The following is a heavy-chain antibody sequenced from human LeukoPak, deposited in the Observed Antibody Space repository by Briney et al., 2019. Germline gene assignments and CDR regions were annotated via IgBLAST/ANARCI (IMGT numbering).Heavy chain of an antibody. J-gene: IGHJ6*02. CDR3: ARDPNIKYCSSTSCFPYYYYGMDV. Sequence: ASVKVSCKASGYTFTSYDINWVRQATGQGLEWMGWMNPNSGNTGYAQKFQGRVTMTRNTSISTAYMELSSLRSEDTAVYYCARDPNIKYCSSTSCFPYYYYGMDVWGQGTTATVSS. CDR2: MNPNSGNT. V-gene: IGHV1-8*01. CDR1: GYTFTSYD. D-gene: IGHD2-2*01.